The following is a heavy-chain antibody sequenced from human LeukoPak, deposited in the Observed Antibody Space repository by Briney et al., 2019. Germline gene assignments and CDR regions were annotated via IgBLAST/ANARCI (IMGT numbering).Heavy chain of an antibody. Sequence: NPSETLSLTCTVSGGSIGSTNYYWVWICQPLGKGLEWIGTIYYSGTTYYNPSLKSRVTISVDTSKNQFSLRLSSVTAADTAVYYCAREVDAAAAYNWLDPWGQGTLVTVSS. CDR3: AREVDAAAAYNWLDP. CDR1: GGSIGSTNYY. V-gene: IGHV4-39*07. CDR2: IYYSGTT. D-gene: IGHD2-2*01. J-gene: IGHJ5*02.